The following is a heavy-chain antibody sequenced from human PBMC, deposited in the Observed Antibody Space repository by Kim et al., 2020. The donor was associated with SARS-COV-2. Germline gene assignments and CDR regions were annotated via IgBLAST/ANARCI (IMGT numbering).Heavy chain of an antibody. CDR3: ARGLWSFDL. Sequence: GGSLRLSCAASGFTFTNYWMTWVRQAPGKGLEWVANIKQDGSGKEYVESVKGRFTISRDNAKNSLYLQMNNLRVEDTAVYYCARGLWSFDLWGRGTLVTV. CDR1: GFTFTNYW. D-gene: IGHD3-3*01. J-gene: IGHJ2*01. V-gene: IGHV3-7*01. CDR2: IKQDGSGK.